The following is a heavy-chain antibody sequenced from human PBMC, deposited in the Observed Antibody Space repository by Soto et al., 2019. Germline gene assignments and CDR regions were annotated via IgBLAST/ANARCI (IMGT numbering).Heavy chain of an antibody. CDR2: IIPIFGTA. J-gene: IGHJ4*02. V-gene: IGHV1-69*13. Sequence: SVKVSCKASGGTFSSYAISWVRQAPGQGLEWMGGIIPIFGTANYAQKFQGRVTITADESTSTAYMELSSLRSEDTAVYYCASSYYDSSGYYYYWGQGTLVTVSS. CDR1: GGTFSSYA. CDR3: ASSYYDSSGYYYY. D-gene: IGHD3-22*01.